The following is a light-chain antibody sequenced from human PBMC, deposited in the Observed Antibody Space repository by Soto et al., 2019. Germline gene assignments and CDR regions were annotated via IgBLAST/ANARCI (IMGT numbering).Light chain of an antibody. J-gene: IGLJ2*01. CDR2: YDS. V-gene: IGLV3-21*04. CDR3: QVWDSSRVV. Sequence: SYELTQPPSVSVAPGKTARITCGGNNIGSKSVHWYQQEPGQAPVLVIYYDSDRPSGIPERFSGSNSGNTATLTISRVEAGDEADYYCQVWDSSRVVFGGGTKLTVL. CDR1: NIGSKS.